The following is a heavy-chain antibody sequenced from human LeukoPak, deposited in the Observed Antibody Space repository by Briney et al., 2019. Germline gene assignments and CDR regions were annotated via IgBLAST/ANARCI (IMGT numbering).Heavy chain of an antibody. Sequence: GGSLRLSCAASGLTFSSYSMNWVRQAPGKGLEWVSSISSGSKYIYNADSVKGRFTISRDNAKNSLYLQMSSLRAEDTAVYYCARALSYSYGSMDFWGQGALVIVSS. J-gene: IGHJ4*02. V-gene: IGHV3-21*01. CDR1: GLTFSSYS. D-gene: IGHD5-18*01. CDR3: ARALSYSYGSMDF. CDR2: ISSGSKYI.